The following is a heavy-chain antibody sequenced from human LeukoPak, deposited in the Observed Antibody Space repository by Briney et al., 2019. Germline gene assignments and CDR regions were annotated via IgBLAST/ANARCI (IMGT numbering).Heavy chain of an antibody. V-gene: IGHV3-7*01. Sequence: PGGSLRLPCAASGFTFSDYWMTWVRQAPGKGLEWVANIKLDGSEKFYVDSVKGRFTISRDNAKNSLFLEMNSLRAEDTAVYYCAREVESGYNDFDYWGQGTLVTVSS. CDR1: GFTFSDYW. J-gene: IGHJ4*02. CDR2: IKLDGSEK. D-gene: IGHD5-12*01. CDR3: AREVESGYNDFDY.